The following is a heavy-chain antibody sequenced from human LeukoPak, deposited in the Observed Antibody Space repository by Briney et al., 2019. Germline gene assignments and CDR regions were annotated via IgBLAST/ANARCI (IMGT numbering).Heavy chain of an antibody. V-gene: IGHV3-30*02. CDR1: RFTFSDYG. D-gene: IGHD5-18*01. Sequence: GGSLRLSCAASRFTFSDYGMHWVRQAPGKGLEWVALIHYDGSNTFYSDSVKGRFTISRDNSKNTLFLQMNSLRAEDTAVYYCAKDLTDTALVTLYYYYIDVWDKGTTVTVSS. CDR2: IHYDGSNT. CDR3: AKDLTDTALVTLYYYYIDV. J-gene: IGHJ6*03.